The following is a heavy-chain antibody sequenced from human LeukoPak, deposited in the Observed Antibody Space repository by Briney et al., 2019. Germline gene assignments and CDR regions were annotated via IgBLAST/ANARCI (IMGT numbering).Heavy chain of an antibody. Sequence: PSGGSLRISCAASGFTFSSYDMNWVRQAPGKGLEWASAISGSGGSTYYADSVKGRFTISRDNSKNTLYLQMNSLRAEDTAVYYCAKDRADYYDSSGSVDYWGQGTLVTVSS. CDR2: ISGSGGST. J-gene: IGHJ4*02. CDR1: GFTFSSYD. CDR3: AKDRADYYDSSGSVDY. D-gene: IGHD3-22*01. V-gene: IGHV3-23*01.